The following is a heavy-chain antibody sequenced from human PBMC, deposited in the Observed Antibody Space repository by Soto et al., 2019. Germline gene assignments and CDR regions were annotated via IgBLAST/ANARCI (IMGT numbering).Heavy chain of an antibody. J-gene: IGHJ6*02. V-gene: IGHV4-31*03. CDR1: GGSISSGGYY. Sequence: TLSLTCTVSGGSISSGGYYRSWIRQHPGKGLEWIGYIYYSGSTYYNPSLKSRVTISVDTSKNQFSLKLSSVTAADTAVYYCASQYSSYYYYGMDVWGQGTTVTVSS. D-gene: IGHD6-6*01. CDR2: IYYSGST. CDR3: ASQYSSYYYYGMDV.